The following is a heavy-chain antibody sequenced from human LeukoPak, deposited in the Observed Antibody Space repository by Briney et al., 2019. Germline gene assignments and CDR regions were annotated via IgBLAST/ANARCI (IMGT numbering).Heavy chain of an antibody. Sequence: ASVKVSCKASGYTFTGYYMHWVRQAPGQGLEWMGWINPNSGGTNYAQKFQGRVTMIRDTSISTAYMELSRLRSDDTAVYYCATGVGVDYDILTGYRDVYYYYYMDVWGKGTTVTVSS. CDR1: GYTFTGYY. D-gene: IGHD3-9*01. CDR3: ATGVGVDYDILTGYRDVYYYYYMDV. CDR2: INPNSGGT. J-gene: IGHJ6*03. V-gene: IGHV1-2*02.